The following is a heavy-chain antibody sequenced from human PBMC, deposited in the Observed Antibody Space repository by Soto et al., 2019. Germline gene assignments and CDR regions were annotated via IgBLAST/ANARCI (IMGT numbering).Heavy chain of an antibody. J-gene: IGHJ4*02. CDR1: GYTFTSYA. CDR3: ARSHSRDGYNLFDY. Sequence: ASVKVSCKASGYTFTSYAMHWVRQAPGQRLEWMGWINAGNGNTKYSQKFQGRVTITRDTSASTAYMELSSLRSEDTAVYYCARSHSRDGYNLFDYWGQGTLVTVSS. CDR2: INAGNGNT. V-gene: IGHV1-3*01. D-gene: IGHD5-12*01.